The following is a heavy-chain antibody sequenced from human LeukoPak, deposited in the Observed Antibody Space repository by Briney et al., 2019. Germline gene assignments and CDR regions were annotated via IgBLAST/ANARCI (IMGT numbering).Heavy chain of an antibody. CDR1: GFTFSSYG. D-gene: IGHD6-6*01. CDR3: AKRVPYSSSSVYFDY. J-gene: IGHJ4*02. Sequence: GGSLRLSCAASGFTFSSYGMSWVRQAPGKGLEWVSAISDSGRDTYFADSVKGRFTISRDNSKNALYLQMNSLRAEDSAIYYCAKRVPYSSSSVYFDYWGQGTLVNVSS. V-gene: IGHV3-23*01. CDR2: ISDSGRDT.